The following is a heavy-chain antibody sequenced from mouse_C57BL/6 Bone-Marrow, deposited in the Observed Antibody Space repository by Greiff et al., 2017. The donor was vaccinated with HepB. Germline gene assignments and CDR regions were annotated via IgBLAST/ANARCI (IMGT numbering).Heavy chain of an antibody. V-gene: IGHV5-4*01. J-gene: IGHJ4*01. CDR1: GFTFSSYA. Sequence: EVKLMESGGGLVKPGGSLKLSCAASGFTFSSYAMSWVRQTPEKRLEWVATISDGGSYTYYPDNVKGRFTISRDNAKNNLYLQMSHLKSEDTAMYYCARDPEVYYAMDYWGQGTSVTVSS. CDR3: ARDPEVYYAMDY. CDR2: ISDGGSYT.